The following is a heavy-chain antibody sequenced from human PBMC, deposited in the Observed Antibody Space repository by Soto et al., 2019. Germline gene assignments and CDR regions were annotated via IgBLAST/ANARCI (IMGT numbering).Heavy chain of an antibody. Sequence: GASVKVSCKASGYTFTSYGISWVRQAPGQGLEWMGWISAYNGNTNYAQKLQGRVTMTTDTSTSTACMELRSLRSDDTAVYYCARESITIFGVVIRMDVWGQGTTVTVSS. J-gene: IGHJ6*02. CDR2: ISAYNGNT. V-gene: IGHV1-18*01. D-gene: IGHD3-3*01. CDR3: ARESITIFGVVIRMDV. CDR1: GYTFTSYG.